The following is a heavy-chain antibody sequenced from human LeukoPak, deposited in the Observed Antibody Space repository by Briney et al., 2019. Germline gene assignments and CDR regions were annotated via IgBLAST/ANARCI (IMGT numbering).Heavy chain of an antibody. D-gene: IGHD6-13*01. CDR3: ARGASSWTDWYFDL. CDR1: GFTVSSNY. J-gene: IGHJ2*01. Sequence: PGGSLRLSCAASGFTVSSNYMSWVRQAPGKGLEWVSVIYSGGSTYYADSVKGRFTISRDNSKNTLYLQMNSLRAEDTAVYYCARGASSWTDWYFDLWGRGTLVTVSS. CDR2: IYSGGST. V-gene: IGHV3-53*01.